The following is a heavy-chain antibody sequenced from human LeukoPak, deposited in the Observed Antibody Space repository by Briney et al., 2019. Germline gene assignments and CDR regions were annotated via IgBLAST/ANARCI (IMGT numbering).Heavy chain of an antibody. V-gene: IGHV3-23*01. J-gene: IGHJ4*02. CDR2: ISGSGGTT. CDR3: AKGRGSSSWYPFDY. CDR1: GFTFSSYA. D-gene: IGHD6-13*01. Sequence: PGGSLRLSCAASGFTFSSYAMSWVRQAPGKGLEWVSAISGSGGTTYYADSVKSRFTISRDNSKNTLYLQMNSLRAEDSAVYYCAKGRGSSSWYPFDYWAREPWSPSPQ.